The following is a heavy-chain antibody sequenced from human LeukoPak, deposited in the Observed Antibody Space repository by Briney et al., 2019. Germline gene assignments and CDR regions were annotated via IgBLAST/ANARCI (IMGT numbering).Heavy chain of an antibody. CDR1: GGSISSYY. CDR3: ARGRRTIFGVAPHGRGGWFDP. Sequence: PSETLSLTCTVSGGSISSYYWSWIRQPAGKGLEWIGRIYTSGSTNYNPSLKSRVTMSVDTSKNQFSLKLSSVTAADTAVYYCARGRRTIFGVAPHGRGGWFDPWGQGTLVTVSS. V-gene: IGHV4-4*07. J-gene: IGHJ5*02. D-gene: IGHD3-3*01. CDR2: IYTSGST.